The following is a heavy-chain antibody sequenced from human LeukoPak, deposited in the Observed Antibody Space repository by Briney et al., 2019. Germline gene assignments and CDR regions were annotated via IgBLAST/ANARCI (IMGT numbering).Heavy chain of an antibody. Sequence: GGSLRLSCAASGFTLNKARMNWVRQGPGKGLEWVGRFTSKTDGGTTDYAAPVRGRFTISRDDSKDTLYLQMNSLKTEDTAVYYCTLPWGSGSYYDYWGQGTLVTVSS. V-gene: IGHV3-15*01. J-gene: IGHJ4*02. CDR3: TLPWGSGSYYDY. CDR2: FTSKTDGGTT. CDR1: GFTLNKAR. D-gene: IGHD3-10*01.